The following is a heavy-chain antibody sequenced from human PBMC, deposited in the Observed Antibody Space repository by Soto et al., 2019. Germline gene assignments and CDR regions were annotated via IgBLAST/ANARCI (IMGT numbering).Heavy chain of an antibody. J-gene: IGHJ4*02. CDR2: INHSGST. CDR1: GGSISSRNW. CDR3: ASVPGYCSRTTCYFDY. Sequence: SETLSLTCAVSGGSISSRNWWTWVRQPPGKGLEWIGEINHSGSTNYNPSLKSRVTISVDKSKNQFSLKLNSVTAADTAVYYCASVPGYCSRTTCYFDYWGQGTLVTVS. D-gene: IGHD2-2*01. V-gene: IGHV4-4*02.